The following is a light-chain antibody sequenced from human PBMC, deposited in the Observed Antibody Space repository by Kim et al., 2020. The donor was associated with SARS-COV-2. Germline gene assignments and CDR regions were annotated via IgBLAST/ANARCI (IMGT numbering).Light chain of an antibody. CDR2: EVT. CDR1: SSDIGSYHL. Sequence: QSALTQPASVSGSPGQSISISCTGTSSDIGSYHLVSWYKQYPGKVPKLIIYEVTKRPSGVSNRFSGSRSGNTASLTISGLQADDEADYYCCSYVYTYAVVFGGGTK. J-gene: IGLJ2*01. CDR3: CSYVYTYAVV. V-gene: IGLV2-23*02.